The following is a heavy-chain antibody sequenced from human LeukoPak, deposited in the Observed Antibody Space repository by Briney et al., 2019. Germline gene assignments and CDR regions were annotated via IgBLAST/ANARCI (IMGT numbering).Heavy chain of an antibody. CDR3: ARATNLGEGAFDY. CDR1: GGTFSSYA. Sequence: SVNVSCKASGGTFSSYAISWVRQAPGQGLEWMGGIIPIFGTANYAQKFQGRVTITTDESTSTAYMELSSLRSEDTAVYYCARATNLGEGAFDYWGQGTLVTVSS. CDR2: IIPIFGTA. V-gene: IGHV1-69*05. J-gene: IGHJ4*02. D-gene: IGHD1-26*01.